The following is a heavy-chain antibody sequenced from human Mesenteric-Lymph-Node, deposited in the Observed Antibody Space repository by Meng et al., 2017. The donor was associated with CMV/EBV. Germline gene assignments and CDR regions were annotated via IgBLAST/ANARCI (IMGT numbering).Heavy chain of an antibody. CDR2: IYYSGST. Sequence: SETLSLTCTVSGGSISSSSYYWGWIRQPPGKGLEWIGSIYYSGSTYYNPSLKSRVTISVDTSKNQFSLKLSSVTAADTALYYCARSRDGYSFDYWGQGALVTVSS. CDR3: ARSRDGYSFDY. J-gene: IGHJ4*02. V-gene: IGHV4-39*07. D-gene: IGHD5-24*01. CDR1: GGSISSSSYY.